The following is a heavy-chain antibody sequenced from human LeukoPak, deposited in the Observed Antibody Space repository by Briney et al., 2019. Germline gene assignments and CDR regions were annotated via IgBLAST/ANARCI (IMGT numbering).Heavy chain of an antibody. Sequence: PSETLSLTCAVYGGSFSGYYWSWIRQPPGKGLEWIGEINHSGSTNYNPSLKSRVTISVDTSKNQFSLKLSSVTAADTAVYYCARHGGVTGATSWFDPWGQGTLVTVSS. V-gene: IGHV4-34*01. CDR1: GGSFSGYY. D-gene: IGHD1-7*01. CDR2: INHSGST. CDR3: ARHGGVTGATSWFDP. J-gene: IGHJ5*02.